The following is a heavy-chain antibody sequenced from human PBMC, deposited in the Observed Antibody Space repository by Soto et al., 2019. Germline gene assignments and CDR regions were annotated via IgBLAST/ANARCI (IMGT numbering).Heavy chain of an antibody. Sequence: EVQLVESGGGLVKPGGSLRLSCAASGFTFSSYSMNWVRQAPGKGLEWVSSISSSSSYIYYADSVKGRFTISRDNANNSLYLQMNSLRAEATAVYYCARGGLAGAHGCFDPWGQGTLVTVSS. J-gene: IGHJ5*02. CDR1: GFTFSSYS. V-gene: IGHV3-21*01. CDR2: ISSSSSYI. CDR3: ARGGLAGAHGCFDP. D-gene: IGHD3-3*02.